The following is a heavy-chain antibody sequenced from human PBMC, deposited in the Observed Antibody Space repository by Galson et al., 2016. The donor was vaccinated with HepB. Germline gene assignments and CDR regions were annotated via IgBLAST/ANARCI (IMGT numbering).Heavy chain of an antibody. D-gene: IGHD1-26*01. V-gene: IGHV4-34*01. Sequence: ETLSLTCAVDGGSFSGYYWNWIRQTPGKGLEWIGEINPSGGATYNPSLKSRVTMSVDTSNQQFSLKATSVTAADTAVYFCARGGSGYFDLWGRGTLVTVSS. CDR3: ARGGSGYFDL. J-gene: IGHJ2*01. CDR2: INPSGGA. CDR1: GGSFSGYY.